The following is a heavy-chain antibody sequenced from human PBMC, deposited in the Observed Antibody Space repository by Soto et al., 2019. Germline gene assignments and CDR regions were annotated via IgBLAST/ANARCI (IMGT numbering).Heavy chain of an antibody. CDR1: GYTFTGYY. D-gene: IGHD4-17*01. J-gene: IGHJ3*02. Sequence: ASVKVSCKASGYTFTGYYMHWVRQAPGQGLEWMGWINPNSGGTNYAQKFQGWVTMTRDTSISTAYMELSRLRSDDTAVYYCARVNPLDYGDYAAFDIWGQGTMVTVSS. CDR3: ARVNPLDYGDYAAFDI. V-gene: IGHV1-2*04. CDR2: INPNSGGT.